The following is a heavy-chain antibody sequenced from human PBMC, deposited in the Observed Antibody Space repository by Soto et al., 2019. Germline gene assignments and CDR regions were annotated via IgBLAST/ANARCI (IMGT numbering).Heavy chain of an antibody. CDR2: ISGSGSPT. CDR3: VILALGKFDF. J-gene: IGHJ4*02. V-gene: IGHV3-23*01. Sequence: GGSLRLSCAASGFTFSSYAMTWARQAPGRGLEWVSAISGSGSPTYYADSVKGRFTISRDNSRNRLYLQMNSLRAEDTALYYCVILALGKFDFWGQGTLVTVSS. CDR1: GFTFSSYA. D-gene: IGHD1-26*01.